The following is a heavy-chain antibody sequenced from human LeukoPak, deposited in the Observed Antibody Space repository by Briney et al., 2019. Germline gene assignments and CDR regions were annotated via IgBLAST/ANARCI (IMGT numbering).Heavy chain of an antibody. Sequence: GGSLGLSCAASGFTFSSYAMHWVRQAPGKGLEWVAVISYDGSNKYYADSVKGRFTISRDNSKNTLYLQMNSLRAEDTAMYYCARDLRYDFWSGPHNWFDPWGQGTLVTVSS. CDR1: GFTFSSYA. J-gene: IGHJ5*02. CDR2: ISYDGSNK. D-gene: IGHD3-3*01. V-gene: IGHV3-30-3*01. CDR3: ARDLRYDFWSGPHNWFDP.